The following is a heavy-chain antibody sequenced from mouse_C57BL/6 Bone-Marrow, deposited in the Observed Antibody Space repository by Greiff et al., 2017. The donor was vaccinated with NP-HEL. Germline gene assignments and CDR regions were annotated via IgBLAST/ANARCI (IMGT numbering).Heavy chain of an antibody. CDR3: AKRGVWWSDY. V-gene: IGHV1-54*01. Sequence: VKLMESGAELVRPGTSVKVSCKASGYAFTNYLIEWVKQRPGQGLEWIGVINPGSGGTNYNEKFKGKATLTADKSSSTAYMQLNSLTSEDSAVYFCAKRGVWWSDYWGQGTTLTVSS. CDR2: INPGSGGT. J-gene: IGHJ2*01. D-gene: IGHD1-1*02. CDR1: GYAFTNYL.